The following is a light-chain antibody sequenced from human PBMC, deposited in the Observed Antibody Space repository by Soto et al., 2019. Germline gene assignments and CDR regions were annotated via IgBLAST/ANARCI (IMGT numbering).Light chain of an antibody. CDR3: QQLNSYPLP. V-gene: IGKV1-9*01. Sequence: DIQLTQSPSFLSASVGDRVTVTCRASQGISSYLAWYQQKPGKAPNLLIYAASTLQSGVPSRFSGSGSGTEFTLTLSSLQPEDFATYYCQQLNSYPLPFGGGTKVEIK. CDR2: AAS. J-gene: IGKJ4*01. CDR1: QGISSY.